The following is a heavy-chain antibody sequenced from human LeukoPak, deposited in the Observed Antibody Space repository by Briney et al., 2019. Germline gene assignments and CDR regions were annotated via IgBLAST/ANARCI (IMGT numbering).Heavy chain of an antibody. J-gene: IGHJ2*01. D-gene: IGHD2/OR15-2a*01. Sequence: PGGSLRLSCAASGFTFSNCALHWVRQAPGKGLEWVAVIWYDGSNKYYADSVKGRFTISRDNSKNTLYLQMNSLRAEDTAVYYCARELISTTWRGNRSYFDLWGRGTLVTVSS. CDR3: ARELISTTWRGNRSYFDL. CDR1: GFTFSNCA. CDR2: IWYDGSNK. V-gene: IGHV3-33*08.